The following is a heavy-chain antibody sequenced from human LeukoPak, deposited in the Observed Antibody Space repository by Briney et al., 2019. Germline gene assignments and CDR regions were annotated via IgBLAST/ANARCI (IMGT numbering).Heavy chain of an antibody. V-gene: IGHV3-48*04. D-gene: IGHD3-10*01. J-gene: IGHJ4*02. CDR1: GFTFSSYS. Sequence: GGSLRLSCAASGFTFSSYSMNWVRQAPGKGLEWVSYISSSGTTIYYADSVKGRFTISRDNAKNSLYLQMNSLRAEDTAVYYCARGRDMVRGVIITSGLIDYWGQGTLVTVSS. CDR2: ISSSGTTI. CDR3: ARGRDMVRGVIITSGLIDY.